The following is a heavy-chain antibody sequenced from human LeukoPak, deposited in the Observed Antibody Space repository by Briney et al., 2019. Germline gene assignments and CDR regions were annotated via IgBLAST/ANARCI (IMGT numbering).Heavy chain of an antibody. CDR1: GFTFSSYA. CDR2: ISGSGDST. J-gene: IGHJ4*02. Sequence: PGGSLRLSCAASGFTFSSYAMSWVRQAPGKGLEWVSSISGSGDSTYYADSVKGRFTISRDNSKNMLYLQMNSLRAEDTAVYYCAKERSLGVAAASNYWGQGTLVTVSS. CDR3: AKERSLGVAAASNY. V-gene: IGHV3-23*01. D-gene: IGHD6-13*01.